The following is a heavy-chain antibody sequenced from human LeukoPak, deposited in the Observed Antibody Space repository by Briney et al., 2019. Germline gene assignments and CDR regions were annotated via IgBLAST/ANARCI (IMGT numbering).Heavy chain of an antibody. Sequence: GGSLRLSCAASGFTFSTYTMNWVRQAPGKGLEWVSSISSSSNNINYADSVKGRFTISRDNAMNSVHPQMNSLRVEDTAVYYCARGYQRPDYWGQGTLITVSS. CDR1: GFTFSTYT. D-gene: IGHD2-2*01. J-gene: IGHJ4*02. V-gene: IGHV3-21*01. CDR2: ISSSSNNI. CDR3: ARGYQRPDY.